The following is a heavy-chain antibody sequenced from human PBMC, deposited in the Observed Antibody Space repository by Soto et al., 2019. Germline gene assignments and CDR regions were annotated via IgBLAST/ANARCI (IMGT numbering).Heavy chain of an antibody. J-gene: IGHJ6*02. D-gene: IGHD6-13*01. CDR1: GGTFSSYA. CDR2: IIPIFGTA. V-gene: IGHV1-69*06. CDR3: ARDGTRIAAAADYYYYGMDV. Sequence: QVQLVQSGAEVKKPGSSVKVSCKASGGTFSSYAISWVRQAPGQGLEWMGGIIPIFGTANYAQKFQGRVTITAGKSTSTAYMELSSLRSEDTAVYYCARDGTRIAAAADYYYYGMDVWGQGTTVTVSS.